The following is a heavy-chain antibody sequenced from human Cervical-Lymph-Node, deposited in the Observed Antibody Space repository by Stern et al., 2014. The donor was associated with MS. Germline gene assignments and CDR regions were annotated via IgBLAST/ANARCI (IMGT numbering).Heavy chain of an antibody. V-gene: IGHV4-61*02. CDR2: IFASGST. D-gene: IGHD4-17*01. CDR3: AKAAGDYLSP. CDR1: GDSISSGDYY. Sequence: VQLVESGPGLVKPSQTLSLTCTVSGDSISSGDYYWSWIRQPAGKGLEYIGRIFASGSTNYNPSPRRRVTMSVDPSRNQFSLKLPSETAADTALYFCAKAAGDYLSPWGRGTLVTVSS. J-gene: IGHJ5*02.